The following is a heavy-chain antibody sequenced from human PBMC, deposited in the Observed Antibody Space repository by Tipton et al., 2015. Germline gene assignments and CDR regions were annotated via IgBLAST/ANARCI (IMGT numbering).Heavy chain of an antibody. CDR1: GDSVSSNSAA. CDR3: ARGAQHSTWS. D-gene: IGHD6-13*01. Sequence: GLVKPSQTLSLTCAISGDSVSSNSAAWNWIRQSPSRGLEWLGRTYYRSNWNNDYAVSVKSRITITPDTSKNQFTLHLNSVTPDDTAMYYCARGAQHSTWSWGQGTLVTVSS. CDR2: TYYRSNWNN. V-gene: IGHV6-1*01. J-gene: IGHJ5*02.